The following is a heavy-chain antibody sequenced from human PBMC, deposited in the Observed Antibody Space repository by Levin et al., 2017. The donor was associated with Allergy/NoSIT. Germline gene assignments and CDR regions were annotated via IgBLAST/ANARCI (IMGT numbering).Heavy chain of an antibody. CDR2: ISSSGGDT. Sequence: GGSLRLSCAASGFTFSTYAMSWVRQAPGKGLEWVSAISSSGGDTYYADSVKGRFTISRDNSKNTLYLQMNSLRAEDTAVYFCAKTSGWSYYYGMDVWGQGTTVTVSS. CDR1: GFTFSTYA. V-gene: IGHV3-23*01. J-gene: IGHJ6*02. CDR3: AKTSGWSYYYGMDV. D-gene: IGHD6-19*01.